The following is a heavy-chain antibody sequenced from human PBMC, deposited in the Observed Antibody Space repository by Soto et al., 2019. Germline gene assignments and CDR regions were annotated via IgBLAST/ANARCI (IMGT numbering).Heavy chain of an antibody. Sequence: PSETLSLTCTVSGGSISSSSYYWGWIRQPPGKGLEWIGSIYYSGSTYYNPSLKSRVTISVDTSKNQFSLKLSSVTAADTAVYYCATPGNVGRYFADFGYYYMDVWGKGTKVTVSS. J-gene: IGHJ6*03. V-gene: IGHV4-39*01. CDR2: IYYSGST. CDR1: GGSISSSSYY. CDR3: ATPGNVGRYFADFGYYYMDV. D-gene: IGHD3-9*01.